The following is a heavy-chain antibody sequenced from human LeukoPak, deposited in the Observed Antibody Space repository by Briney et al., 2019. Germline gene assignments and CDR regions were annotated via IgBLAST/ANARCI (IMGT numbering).Heavy chain of an antibody. CDR3: ARGRFYGFSGDS. CDR2: IYYSGST. CDR1: GGSISSYY. V-gene: IGHV4-59*08. J-gene: IGHJ4*02. Sequence: SETLSLTCTVSGGSISSYYWSWVRQPPGKGLEWIGYIYYSGSTNYNPSLKSRVTISVDTSKNQFSLKLSSVTAADTAVYYCARGRFYGFSGDSWGQGSLVTVSS. D-gene: IGHD3-10*01.